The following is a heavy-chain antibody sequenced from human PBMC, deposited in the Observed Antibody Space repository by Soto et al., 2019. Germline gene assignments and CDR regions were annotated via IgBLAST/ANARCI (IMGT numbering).Heavy chain of an antibody. V-gene: IGHV3-11*01. CDR3: AREYSAYHYHVDF. CDR2: ISTSARII. Sequence: QVQLVESGGALVKPGGSLRLSCAASGFTFSDYFMTWIRQAPGEGLEWVAYISTSARIINYAVSVKGRFTISRDNAKNSLYLQMNRLRAKDTAVYFCAREYSAYHYHVDFWGQGTVVTVYS. CDR1: GFTFSDYF. J-gene: IGHJ4*02. D-gene: IGHD4-4*01.